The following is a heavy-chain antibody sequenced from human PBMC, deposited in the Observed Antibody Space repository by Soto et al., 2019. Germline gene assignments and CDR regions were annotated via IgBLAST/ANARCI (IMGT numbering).Heavy chain of an antibody. CDR3: ARKQTTVTSLRTYYYGLDV. V-gene: IGHV3-7*03. Sequence: EVQLVESGGGLVQPGGSLRLSCAASGFTFSRYWMSWVRQAPGKGLEWVANIKDDGSDEYYVDSVKGRFTVSRDNAKNSLDLQLSGLSDEDTAVYYCARKQTTVTSLRTYYYGLDVWGQGTPVTVSS. CDR2: IKDDGSDE. J-gene: IGHJ6*01. D-gene: IGHD4-4*01. CDR1: GFTFSRYW.